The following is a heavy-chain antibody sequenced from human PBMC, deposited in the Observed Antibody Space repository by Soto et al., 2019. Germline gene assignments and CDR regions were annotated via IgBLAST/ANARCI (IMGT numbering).Heavy chain of an antibody. V-gene: IGHV4-59*01. CDR3: ARLPTYYDFWSGYSEVY. CDR2: IYYSGST. CDR1: GGSISSYY. D-gene: IGHD3-3*01. Sequence: SETLSLTCTVSGGSISSYYWSWIRQPPGKGLEWIGYIYYSGSTNYNPSLKSRVTISVDTSKNQFSLKLSSVTAADTAVYYCARLPTYYDFWSGYSEVYWGQGTLVTVSS. J-gene: IGHJ4*02.